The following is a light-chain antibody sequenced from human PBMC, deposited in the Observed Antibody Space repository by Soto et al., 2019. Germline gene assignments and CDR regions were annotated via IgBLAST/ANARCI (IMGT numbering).Light chain of an antibody. Sequence: QSALTQPPSASGSPGQSVAISCTGTSSDVGGYNYVSWYQQHPGKAPKLMIYEVNKRPSGVPDRFSGSKSCNTASLTVSGLQAEDEADYYCSSYAGSSNVFGTGTKVTV. J-gene: IGLJ1*01. CDR3: SSYAGSSNV. CDR2: EVN. CDR1: SSDVGGYNY. V-gene: IGLV2-8*01.